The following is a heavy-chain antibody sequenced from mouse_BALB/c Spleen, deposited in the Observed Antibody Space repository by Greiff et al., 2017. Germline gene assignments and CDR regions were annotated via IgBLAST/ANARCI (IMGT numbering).Heavy chain of an antibody. D-gene: IGHD2-14*01. CDR2: IWSGGST. Sequence: QVQLMESGPGLVQPSQSLSITCTVSGFSLTSYGVHWVRQSPGKGLEWLGVIWSGGSTDYNAAFISRLSISKDNSKSQVFFKMNSLQANDTAIYYCARRGYRYGAAWFAYWGQGTLVTVSA. V-gene: IGHV2-2*02. CDR1: GFSLTSYG. CDR3: ARRGYRYGAAWFAY. J-gene: IGHJ3*01.